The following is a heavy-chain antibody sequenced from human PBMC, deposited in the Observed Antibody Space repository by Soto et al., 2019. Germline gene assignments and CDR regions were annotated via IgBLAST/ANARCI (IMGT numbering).Heavy chain of an antibody. V-gene: IGHV4-4*07. J-gene: IGHJ4*02. Sequence: QVRLQESGPGLVKPSETLSLTCTVSGGSFSGYYWSWIRQSAGKGLEWIGRIYTSGSTNYNPSLKSRVTMSVDTSKNQFSLKMSSVTAADTVVYYCARDRLGSSRNWGQGTLVSVSS. D-gene: IGHD6-13*01. CDR2: IYTSGST. CDR3: ARDRLGSSRN. CDR1: GGSFSGYY.